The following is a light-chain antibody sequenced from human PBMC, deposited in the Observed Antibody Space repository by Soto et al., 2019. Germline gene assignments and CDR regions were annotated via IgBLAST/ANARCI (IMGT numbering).Light chain of an antibody. CDR3: QPFNSLPLA. V-gene: IGKV1-9*01. CDR2: AAS. J-gene: IGKJ4*01. CDR1: QGIGSF. Sequence: GECDGIFCRASQGIGSFLAWYQQKPGKAPKLLIYAASTLQSGVPSRFSGSGSGTDFTLTISSLQPKHFAELFCQPFNSLPLASDGRPKVDIK.